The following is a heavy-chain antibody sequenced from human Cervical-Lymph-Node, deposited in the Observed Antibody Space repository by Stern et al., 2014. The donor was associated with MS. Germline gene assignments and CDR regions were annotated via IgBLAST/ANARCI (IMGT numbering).Heavy chain of an antibody. D-gene: IGHD2-2*01. CDR1: GDSISSGGYY. CDR2: IYYNGNT. V-gene: IGHV4-31*01. CDR3: ARVAALAMPLQYNWFDP. J-gene: IGHJ5*02. Sequence: QLQLQESGPGLVKPSQTLSLTCSVSGDSISSGGYYWSWIRQHPGKALTWIGNIYYNGNTYYNPSLKSLVTISIDMSKNQFSLNLKSVTAADTAVYFCARVAALAMPLQYNWFDPWGQGILVTVSS.